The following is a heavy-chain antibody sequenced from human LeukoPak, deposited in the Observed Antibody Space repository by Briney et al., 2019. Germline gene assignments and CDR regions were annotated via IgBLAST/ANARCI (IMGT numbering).Heavy chain of an antibody. Sequence: KASETLSLTCTVSGGSISSYYWSWIRPPAGKGLEGIGRIYSSGSTNYNPSLKSRVTISVDKSKNQFSLKLNSVTAADAAVYYCVRDRHDYGDYFDYWGQGTLVTVSS. J-gene: IGHJ4*02. CDR1: GGSISSYY. CDR3: VRDRHDYGDYFDY. D-gene: IGHD4-17*01. CDR2: IYSSGST. V-gene: IGHV4-4*07.